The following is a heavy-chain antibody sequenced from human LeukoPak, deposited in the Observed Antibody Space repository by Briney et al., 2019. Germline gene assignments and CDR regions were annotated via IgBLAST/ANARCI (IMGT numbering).Heavy chain of an antibody. CDR2: IYHSGST. Sequence: SQTLSLTCTVSGGSISSGGYYWSWIRQPPGKGLEWIGYIYHSGSTYYNPSLKSRIAMSFDTSRNQFSLRLTSVTAADTAVYFCARGGIAVPGYYYFYYMDVWGKGTTVTVSS. D-gene: IGHD6-19*01. J-gene: IGHJ6*03. V-gene: IGHV4-30-2*01. CDR3: ARGGIAVPGYYYFYYMDV. CDR1: GGSISSGGYY.